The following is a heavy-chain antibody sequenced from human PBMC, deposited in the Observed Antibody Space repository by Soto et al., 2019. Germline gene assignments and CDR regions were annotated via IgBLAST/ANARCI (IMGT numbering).Heavy chain of an antibody. J-gene: IGHJ4*02. CDR2: ISAYNGNT. CDR1: GYTFTSYG. CDR3: AAAKRDGSGSYYNEPSLTIFDY. Sequence: ASVKVSCKASGYTFTSYGISWVRQAPGQGLEWMGWISAYNGNTNYAQKLQGRVTMTTDTSTSTAYMELRSLRSDDTAVYYCAAAKRDGSGSYYNEPSLTIFDYWGQGTLVTVSS. D-gene: IGHD3-10*01. V-gene: IGHV1-18*01.